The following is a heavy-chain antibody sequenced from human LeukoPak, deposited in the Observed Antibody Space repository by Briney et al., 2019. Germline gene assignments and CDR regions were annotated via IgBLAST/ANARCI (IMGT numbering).Heavy chain of an antibody. CDR2: YYGGRT. CDR1: GDSISRYY. D-gene: IGHD1-14*01. CDR3: ARYDHAPSYYYYYMDV. V-gene: IGHV4-59*01. J-gene: IGHJ6*03. Sequence: SETLSLTCTVSGDSISRYYWSWIRQSLGKGLEWIGYYGGRTTYNPSLKSRVTMSVDTSKNQFSLKLTSVTAADTAVYYCARYDHAPSYYYYYMDVWAKGTTVTVPS.